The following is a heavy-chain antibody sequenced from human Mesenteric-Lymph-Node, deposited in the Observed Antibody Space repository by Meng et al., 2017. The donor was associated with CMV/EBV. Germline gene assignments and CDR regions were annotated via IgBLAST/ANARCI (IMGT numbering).Heavy chain of an antibody. V-gene: IGHV4-39*07. CDR2: IYYSGST. CDR3: ARASYGDDYWHFDL. D-gene: IGHD4-17*01. CDR1: GGSLSGRTYY. Sequence: SGGSLSGRTYYWGWIRRPPGKGLEYTGSIYYSGSTHYNPSLKSRVTISVDTSKNQFSLKLSSVTAADTAVFHCARASYGDDYWHFDLWGRGTLVTVSS. J-gene: IGHJ2*01.